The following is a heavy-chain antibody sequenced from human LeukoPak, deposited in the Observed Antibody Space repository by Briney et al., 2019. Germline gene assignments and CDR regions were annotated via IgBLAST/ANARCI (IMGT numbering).Heavy chain of an antibody. J-gene: IGHJ6*03. V-gene: IGHV1-8*02. D-gene: IGHD2-2*01. Sequence: ASVKVSCKASGYTFTGYYMHWVRQAPGQGLEWMGWMNPNSGNTGYAQKFQGRVTMTRNTSISTAYMELSSLRSEDTAVYYCARGVVGYMDVWGKGTTVTVSS. CDR1: GYTFTGYY. CDR3: ARGVVGYMDV. CDR2: MNPNSGNT.